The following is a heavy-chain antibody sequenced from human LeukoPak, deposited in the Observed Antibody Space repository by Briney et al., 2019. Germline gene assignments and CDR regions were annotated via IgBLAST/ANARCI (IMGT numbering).Heavy chain of an antibody. J-gene: IGHJ4*02. V-gene: IGHV1-46*01. Sequence: ASVKVSCKASGYTFTSYYVHWVRQAPGQGLEWMGIINPSGGRTTYAQKFRGRVTMTRDTSTTTVYMELSSLRSEDTAVYYCARGIVVVAATAGDYWGQGTLVTVSS. CDR2: INPSGGRT. CDR3: ARGIVVVAATAGDY. CDR1: GYTFTSYY. D-gene: IGHD2-15*01.